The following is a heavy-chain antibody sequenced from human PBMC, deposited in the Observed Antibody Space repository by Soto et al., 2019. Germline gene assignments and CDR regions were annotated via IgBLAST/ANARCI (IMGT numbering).Heavy chain of an antibody. CDR1: GFTFSSYE. D-gene: IGHD1-7*01. V-gene: IGHV3-48*03. J-gene: IGHJ4*02. CDR3: ARNYRGGIGY. Sequence: EVQLVESGGGLVQPGGSLRLSCAASGFTFSSYEMNWVRQTPGKGLEWVSYISSSGSTIYYADSVKGRFTISRDNAKNSLYLQMNSLRAEETAVYYCARNYRGGIGYWGQGTLVTVSS. CDR2: ISSSGSTI.